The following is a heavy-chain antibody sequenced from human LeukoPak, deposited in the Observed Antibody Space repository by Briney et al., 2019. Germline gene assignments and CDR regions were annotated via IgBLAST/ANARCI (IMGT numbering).Heavy chain of an antibody. CDR2: ISGTGGTT. V-gene: IGHV3-23*01. Sequence: GGSLRLSCAASGFTFSAYHINWVRQAPGKGLEWVSRISGTGGTTFYADSVKGRFTISRDNSKNTLYLQMNSLRAEDTAVYYCAKRLAMTGTYHFDYWGQGTLVTVSS. J-gene: IGHJ4*02. CDR1: GFTFSAYH. D-gene: IGHD6-19*01. CDR3: AKRLAMTGTYHFDY.